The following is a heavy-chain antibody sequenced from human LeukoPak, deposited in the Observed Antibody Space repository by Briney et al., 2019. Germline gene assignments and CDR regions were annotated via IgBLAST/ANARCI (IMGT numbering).Heavy chain of an antibody. CDR3: AKESVWGNGVYDAFDM. V-gene: IGHV3-23*01. J-gene: IGHJ3*02. D-gene: IGHD3-16*01. CDR2: IEKSDDTT. CDR1: GFTFSDYA. Sequence: GGSLRLSCAASGFTFSDYAMTWVRQAPGKGLEWVSTIEKSDDTTWYAESVKGRFTISRDNSKNTLYLQVNSLRVEDTAAYYCAKESVWGNGVYDAFDMWGQGTMVTVSS.